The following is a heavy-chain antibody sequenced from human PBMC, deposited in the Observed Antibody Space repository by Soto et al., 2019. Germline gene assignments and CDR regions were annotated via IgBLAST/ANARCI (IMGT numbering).Heavy chain of an antibody. CDR3: ASSAHSSIFDY. V-gene: IGHV3-7*01. CDR1: GFTFSSHW. CDR2: IEQDGSDK. J-gene: IGHJ4*02. Sequence: EVQLVESGGGLVQPGGSLRLSCAASGFTFSSHWMGWVRQAPGKGLEWVANIEQDGSDKYYVDSVKGRFTISRDNAKNSLYLQMNNLRAEAAAVYYCASSAHSSIFDYWGQGTLATVSS. D-gene: IGHD6-19*01.